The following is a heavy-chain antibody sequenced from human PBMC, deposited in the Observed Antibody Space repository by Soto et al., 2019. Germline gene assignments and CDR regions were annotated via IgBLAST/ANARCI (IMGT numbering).Heavy chain of an antibody. CDR1: GGSVTSDEDY. V-gene: IGHV4-30-4*01. D-gene: IGHD5-18*01. CDR2: ISNSGST. Sequence: KTSETLSLTCTVSGGSVTSDEDYWTWIRQSPGKGLEWIGYISNSGSTGYNPSLKTRLSMSVDRSKNQFTLRLTSVTAADTAVYFCATESGSTYGYFDHWGQGTQVTVYS. J-gene: IGHJ4*02. CDR3: ATESGSTYGYFDH.